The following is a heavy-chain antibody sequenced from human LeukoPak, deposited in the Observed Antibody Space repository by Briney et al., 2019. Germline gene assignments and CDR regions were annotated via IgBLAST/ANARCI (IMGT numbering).Heavy chain of an antibody. J-gene: IGHJ4*02. V-gene: IGHV3-30*04. Sequence: VRSLRLSCAASGFTFSSYAMHRVRQAPGKGLDRAAAISYDGSNKYYADSVKGRFTISRDNSKNTLYLQMNSLRAEDTAVYYCARDKDVAGTGYFDYWGQGTLVTVSS. D-gene: IGHD6-19*01. CDR3: ARDKDVAGTGYFDY. CDR1: GFTFSSYA. CDR2: ISYDGSNK.